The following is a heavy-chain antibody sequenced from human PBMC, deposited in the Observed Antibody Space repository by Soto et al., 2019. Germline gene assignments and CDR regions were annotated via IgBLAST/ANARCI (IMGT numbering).Heavy chain of an antibody. D-gene: IGHD2-15*01. CDR3: ARGRSGGSGKCRELSV. J-gene: IGHJ6*02. V-gene: IGHV1-8*01. Sequence: QEQLVQSGAEVKKTGASVKVSCKASGYTFSPYDINWLRQATGQGLEWMGWMNPNSGNTGYAQKFQGRVSMTRNTSINTAYMDLSSLGSEDTAVYFCARGRSGGSGKCRELSVWGQETTVTVSS. CDR1: GYTFSPYD. CDR2: MNPNSGNT.